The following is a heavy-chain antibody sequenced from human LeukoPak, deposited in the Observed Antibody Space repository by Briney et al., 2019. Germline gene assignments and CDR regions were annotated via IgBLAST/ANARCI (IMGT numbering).Heavy chain of an antibody. Sequence: GGSLRLSCAASGFTFSSYWMSWVRQAPGKGLEWVANIKEDGSEQYYVDSVKGRFTISRDKAKNSLYLQMNSLRAEDTAVYYCATYQGYNYGPFDYWGQGTLVTVSS. CDR1: GFTFSSYW. V-gene: IGHV3-7*05. CDR3: ATYQGYNYGPFDY. CDR2: IKEDGSEQ. D-gene: IGHD5-18*01. J-gene: IGHJ4*02.